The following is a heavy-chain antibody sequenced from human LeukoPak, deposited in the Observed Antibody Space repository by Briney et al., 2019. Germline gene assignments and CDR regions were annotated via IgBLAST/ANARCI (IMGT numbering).Heavy chain of an antibody. Sequence: SETLSLTCTVSGGSISSYYWSWIRQPPGKGLEWMGYIYYSGSTNYNPSLKSRATISVDTSKNQFSLKLSSVTAADTAVYYCARLYCSGGSCYFDYWGQGTLVTVSS. CDR1: GGSISSYY. V-gene: IGHV4-59*08. CDR3: ARLYCSGGSCYFDY. J-gene: IGHJ4*02. CDR2: IYYSGST. D-gene: IGHD2-15*01.